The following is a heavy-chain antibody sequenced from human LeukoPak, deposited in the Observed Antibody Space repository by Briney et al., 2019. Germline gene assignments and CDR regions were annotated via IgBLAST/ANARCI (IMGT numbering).Heavy chain of an antibody. Sequence: ASVKVSCKASGFTFTSYVFSWVRQAPGQGFEWMGWISGYSGNTNSAQKLQGRVTMTTDTSTSTVYMELRSLRSDDTAVYYCARNGRGGSGSYFDFWGQGTLVTVSS. CDR3: ARNGRGGSGSYFDF. D-gene: IGHD3-10*01. V-gene: IGHV1-18*01. CDR2: ISGYSGNT. J-gene: IGHJ5*01. CDR1: GFTFTSYV.